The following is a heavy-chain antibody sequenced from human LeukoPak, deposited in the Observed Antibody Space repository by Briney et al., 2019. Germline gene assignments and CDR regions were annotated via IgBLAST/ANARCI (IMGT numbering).Heavy chain of an antibody. CDR2: IYDSEIT. CDR3: ARHSRVFYGSGSYFLNSMDV. Sequence: SETLSLTCTVSGASISSYDWSWIRQPPGKGLEWIGYIYDSEITSQSPSLKSRVTISVDTSQNKLSLNLSSVTAADTAVYYCARHSRVFYGSGSYFLNSMDVWGQGTTVTVSS. J-gene: IGHJ6*02. D-gene: IGHD3-10*01. CDR1: GASISSYD. V-gene: IGHV4-59*08.